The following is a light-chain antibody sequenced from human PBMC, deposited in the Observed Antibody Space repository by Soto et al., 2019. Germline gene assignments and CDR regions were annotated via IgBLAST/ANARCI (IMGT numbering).Light chain of an antibody. V-gene: IGKV4-1*01. J-gene: IGKJ4*01. CDR3: QQYYSTPLT. CDR1: QSVLYSSNNKNY. CDR2: WAS. Sequence: DIVMTQSPDSLAVSLGERATINCKSSQSVLYSSNNKNYLAWYQQKPGQPPKLLIYWASTRESGVPDRFSGRGSGTDFTLTIRSLQGEDVALYSCQQYYSTPLTFGGGTKVEIK.